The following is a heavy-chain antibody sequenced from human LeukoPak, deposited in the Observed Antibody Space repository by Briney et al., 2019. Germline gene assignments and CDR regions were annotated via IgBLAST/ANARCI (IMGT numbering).Heavy chain of an antibody. V-gene: IGHV4-34*01. D-gene: IGHD1-7*01. CDR2: IGHSGDT. J-gene: IGHJ4*02. CDR1: GGSFSGYY. CDR3: ARRHLRTGTREFDS. Sequence: SETLSLTCAVYGGSFSGYYWSWIRQPPGKGLEWIGEIGHSGDTKYNASLKSRVSLSVDTSKNQISLKMNFVTAADTALYYCARRHLRTGTREFDSWGQGSLVIVSS.